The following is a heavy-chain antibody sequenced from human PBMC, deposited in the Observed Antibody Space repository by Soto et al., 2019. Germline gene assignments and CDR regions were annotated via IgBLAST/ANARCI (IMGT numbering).Heavy chain of an antibody. Sequence: QVQLVESGGGVVQPGRSLRLSCAASGFTFSSYGMHWVRQAPGKGLEWVAVIWYDGSNKYYADSVKGRFTISRDNSKNTLYLQMTSLRAEDTAVYYCARDLGKGAAGGYYGMDVWGQGTTVTVSS. J-gene: IGHJ6*02. CDR1: GFTFSSYG. V-gene: IGHV3-33*01. D-gene: IGHD6-13*01. CDR2: IWYDGSNK. CDR3: ARDLGKGAAGGYYGMDV.